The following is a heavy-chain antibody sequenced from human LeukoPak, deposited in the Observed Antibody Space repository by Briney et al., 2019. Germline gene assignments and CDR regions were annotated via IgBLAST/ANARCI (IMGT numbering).Heavy chain of an antibody. CDR1: GYTFTSYG. CDR3: ARERVAWYGSGSYFDY. CDR2: ISAYNGNT. D-gene: IGHD3-10*01. Sequence: ASVKVSCKASGYTFTSYGISWVRQAPGQGLEWMGWISAYNGNTNYAQKLQGRVTMTTDTSTSTAYMELRSLRSDDTAVYYCARERVAWYGSGSYFDYWGQGTLVTVSS. V-gene: IGHV1-18*01. J-gene: IGHJ4*02.